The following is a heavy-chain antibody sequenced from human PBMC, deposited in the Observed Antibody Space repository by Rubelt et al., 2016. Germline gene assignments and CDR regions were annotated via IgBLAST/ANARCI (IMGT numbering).Heavy chain of an antibody. CDR2: IFYSGST. Sequence: QVQLQESGPGLVKPSETLSLTCTVSGGSISSYYWSWIRQPPGKGLEWIGYIFYSGSTNYNPSLKGWVPMSGDRAKNQCSLELSCGTAADTAVYYCARRSWPGFDYWGQGTLVTVSS. J-gene: IGHJ4*02. D-gene: IGHD6-13*01. V-gene: IGHV4-59*12. CDR1: GGSISSYY. CDR3: ARRSWPGFDY.